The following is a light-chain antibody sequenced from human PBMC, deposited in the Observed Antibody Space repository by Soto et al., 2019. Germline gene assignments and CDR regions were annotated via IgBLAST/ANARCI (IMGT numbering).Light chain of an antibody. J-gene: IGLJ1*01. CDR1: SSDVGGYNY. V-gene: IGLV2-14*01. Sequence: QSALTQPASVSGSPGQSITISCTGTSSDVGGYNYVSWYQQHPGKAPKLMIYDVSNRPSGVSNRFSGSKSGYTASLTISGLQAEDEADYYCSSYTSSSHVFGTGTKVTVL. CDR3: SSYTSSSHV. CDR2: DVS.